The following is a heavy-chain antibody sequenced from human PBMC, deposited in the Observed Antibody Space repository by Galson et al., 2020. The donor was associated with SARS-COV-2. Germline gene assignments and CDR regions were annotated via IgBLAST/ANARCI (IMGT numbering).Heavy chain of an antibody. CDR3: ARDASRGLDP. J-gene: IGHJ5*02. CDR1: GGSISDYH. D-gene: IGHD2-2*01. CDR2: IYYPGST. V-gene: IGHV4-59*01. Sequence: SETLSLTCTPSGGSISDYHWSWIRQPPGKGLEWIGYIYYPGSTTYNPSLKSRVTISIDTSKRQFSLTLSSVTAADTAVYYCARDASRGLDPWGQGTLVTVSS.